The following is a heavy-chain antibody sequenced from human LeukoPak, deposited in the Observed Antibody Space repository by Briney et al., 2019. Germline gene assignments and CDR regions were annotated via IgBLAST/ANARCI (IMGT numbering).Heavy chain of an antibody. J-gene: IGHJ4*02. Sequence: GGSLRLSCAASGFTVSSTYVSWVRQAPGKGLEWVSLIYSGGSTYYADSVKGRFTISRDNSKNTVYLQMNSLRAEDTAVYFSATWPSSYDNWGQGTLVTVSS. V-gene: IGHV3-66*01. CDR1: GFTVSSTY. CDR3: ATWPSSYDN. CDR2: IYSGGST. D-gene: IGHD1-26*01.